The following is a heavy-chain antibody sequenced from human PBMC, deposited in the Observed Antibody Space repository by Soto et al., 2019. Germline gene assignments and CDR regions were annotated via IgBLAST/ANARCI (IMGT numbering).Heavy chain of an antibody. J-gene: IGHJ4*02. CDR2: ISAHNGNT. CDR3: ARDSPPVDY. V-gene: IGHV1-18*01. CDR1: GYTFTSYA. Sequence: ASVKVSCKASGYTFTSYAISWVRQAPGQGLEWMGWISAHNGNTKYAQRLQGRVTMTTDTSTSTAYMELRSLRSDDTAVYYCARDSPPVDYWGQGTLVTVSS.